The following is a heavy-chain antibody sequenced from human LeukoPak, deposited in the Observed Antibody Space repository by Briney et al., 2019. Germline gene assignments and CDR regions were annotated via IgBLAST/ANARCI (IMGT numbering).Heavy chain of an antibody. D-gene: IGHD2-15*01. J-gene: IGHJ4*02. CDR3: AKESGVVVVAATYFDY. CDR1: GFTFSSYG. CDR2: ISYDGSNK. Sequence: GRSLRLSSAASGFTFSSYGMHWVRQAPGKGLEWVAVISYDGSNKYYADSVKGRFTISRDNSKNTLYLQMNSLRAEDTAVYYCAKESGVVVVAATYFDYWGQGTLVTVSS. V-gene: IGHV3-30*18.